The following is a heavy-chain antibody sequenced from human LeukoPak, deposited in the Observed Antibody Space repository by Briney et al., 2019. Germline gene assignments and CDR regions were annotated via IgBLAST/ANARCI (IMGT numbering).Heavy chain of an antibody. J-gene: IGHJ5*02. D-gene: IGHD6-13*01. V-gene: IGHV1-2*02. Sequence: ASVKVSCKASGYTFTGYYLHWVRQAPGQGLEWMGWINPNSGGTNYAQKFQDRVTMTRDTSTSTAYMELSRLRSDDTAVYYCARDPCSSSFYHWFDPWGQGTLVTVSS. CDR2: INPNSGGT. CDR1: GYTFTGYY. CDR3: ARDPCSSSFYHWFDP.